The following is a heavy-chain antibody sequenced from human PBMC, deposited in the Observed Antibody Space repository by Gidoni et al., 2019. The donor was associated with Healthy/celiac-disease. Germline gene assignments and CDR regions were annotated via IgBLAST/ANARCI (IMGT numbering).Heavy chain of an antibody. D-gene: IGHD6-13*01. Sequence: QVQLVQSGAEVKKPGSSVTVYCKASGGTFSSYAISWVRQAPGQGLEWMGRIIPIRGIANDAQKFQGRVTITADKSTSTAYMELSSLRSEDTAVYYCARDQQQLVDYWGQGTLVTVSS. CDR1: GGTFSSYA. CDR2: IIPIRGIA. CDR3: ARDQQQLVDY. V-gene: IGHV1-69*09. J-gene: IGHJ4*02.